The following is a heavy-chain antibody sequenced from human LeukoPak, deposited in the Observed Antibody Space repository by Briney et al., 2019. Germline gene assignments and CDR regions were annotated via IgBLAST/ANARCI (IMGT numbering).Heavy chain of an antibody. J-gene: IGHJ5*02. Sequence: PGGSLRLSCAASGFTFSSYAMSWVRQAPGKGLEWVSAISGSGGSAYYADSVKGRFTISRDNSKNTLYLQMNSLRAEDTAVYYCAKDVRGYSYPNWFDRWGQGTLVTVSS. CDR2: ISGSGGSA. V-gene: IGHV3-23*01. CDR3: AKDVRGYSYPNWFDR. CDR1: GFTFSSYA. D-gene: IGHD5-18*01.